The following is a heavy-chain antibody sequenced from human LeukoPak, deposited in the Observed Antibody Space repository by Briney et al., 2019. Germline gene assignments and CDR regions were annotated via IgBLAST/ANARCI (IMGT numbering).Heavy chain of an antibody. V-gene: IGHV3-30*18. CDR1: GFTFSSYW. CDR2: ISYDGSNK. D-gene: IGHD3-10*01. CDR3: AKDWVRGVFDY. J-gene: IGHJ4*02. Sequence: GGSLRLSCAASGFTFSSYWMIWVRQAPGKGLEWVAVISYDGSNKYYADSVKGRFTISRDNSKNTLYLQMNSLRAEDTAVYYCAKDWVRGVFDYWGQGTLVTVSS.